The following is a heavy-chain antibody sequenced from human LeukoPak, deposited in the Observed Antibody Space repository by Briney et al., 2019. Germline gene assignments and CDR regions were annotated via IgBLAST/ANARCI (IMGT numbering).Heavy chain of an antibody. CDR3: AKDTHRFGDMS. CDR2: ISGSGGST. Sequence: RPGGSLRLSCAASGFTFSSYAMSWVRQASGKGLEWVSAISGSGGSTYYADSVKGRFTISRDNSKNTLYLQMNSLRAEDTAVYYCAKDTHRFGDMSWGQGTLVTVSS. D-gene: IGHD3-10*01. CDR1: GFTFSSYA. J-gene: IGHJ5*02. V-gene: IGHV3-23*01.